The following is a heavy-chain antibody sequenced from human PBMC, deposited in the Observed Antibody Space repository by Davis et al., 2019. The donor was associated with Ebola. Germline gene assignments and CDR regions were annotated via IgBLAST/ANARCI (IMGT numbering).Heavy chain of an antibody. CDR3: ARASGSYYFDY. CDR2: ISSSGKT. CDR1: GFTFSAHT. V-gene: IGHV3-64D*08. D-gene: IGHD1-26*01. Sequence: GGSLRLSCSASGFTFSAHTMHWVRQAPGKGLEYVSVISSSGKTYYADSVKGRFTISRDNSQNNVYLQMTSLRVEDTAVYYCARASGSYYFDYWGQGTLVTVSS. J-gene: IGHJ4*02.